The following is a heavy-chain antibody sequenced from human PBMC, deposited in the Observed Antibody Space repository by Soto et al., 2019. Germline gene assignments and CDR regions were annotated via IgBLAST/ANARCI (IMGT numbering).Heavy chain of an antibody. CDR3: ARGYYDFWSGYYTDYFDY. V-gene: IGHV1-18*04. J-gene: IGHJ4*02. CDR2: ISAYNGNT. CDR1: GYTFTSYG. D-gene: IGHD3-3*01. Sequence: ASVKVSCKASGYTFTSYGISWVRQAPGQGLEWMGWISAYNGNTNYAQKLQGRVTMTTDTSTSTAYMELRSPRSDDTAVYYCARGYYDFWSGYYTDYFDYWGQGTLVTSPQ.